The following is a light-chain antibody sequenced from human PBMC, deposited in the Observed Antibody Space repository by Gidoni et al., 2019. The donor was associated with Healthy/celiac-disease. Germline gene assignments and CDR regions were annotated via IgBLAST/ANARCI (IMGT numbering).Light chain of an antibody. Sequence: EIVMTQSPATLSVSPGERATLSCRASQSVSSNLAWYQQKHGQAPRLLIYGASTRATGIPARFSGSGSGTEFTLTISSLPSEDFAVYYCQQYNTWPPRTFXQGTKVEIK. V-gene: IGKV3-15*01. CDR1: QSVSSN. CDR3: QQYNTWPPRT. J-gene: IGKJ1*01. CDR2: GAS.